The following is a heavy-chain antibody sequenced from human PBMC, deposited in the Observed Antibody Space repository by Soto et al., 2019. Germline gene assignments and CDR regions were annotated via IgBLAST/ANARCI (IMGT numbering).Heavy chain of an antibody. CDR1: GFTFSSYA. Sequence: QVQLVESGGGVVQPGRSLRLSCAASGFTFSSYAMHWVRQAPGKGLEWVAVIPYDGSNKYYADSVKGRFTISRDNSKNTLYLQMNSLRAEDTAVYYCARYPTEGYFDYWGQGTLVTVSS. CDR3: ARYPTEGYFDY. CDR2: IPYDGSNK. V-gene: IGHV3-30-3*01. J-gene: IGHJ4*02.